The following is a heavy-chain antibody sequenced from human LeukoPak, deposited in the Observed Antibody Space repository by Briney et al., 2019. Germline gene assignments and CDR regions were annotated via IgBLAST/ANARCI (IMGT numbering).Heavy chain of an antibody. Sequence: SETLSLTCAVSGGSISSTNWWNWVRQPPGKGLEWIGEIYHSGSTNYNSSLKSRVTISIDKSKNQFSLEVNSVTAADTAVYYCARHRIGAYDYDSWGQGTLVTVSS. CDR3: ARHRIGAYDYDS. CDR2: IYHSGST. J-gene: IGHJ4*02. D-gene: IGHD5-12*01. CDR1: GGSISSTNW. V-gene: IGHV4-4*02.